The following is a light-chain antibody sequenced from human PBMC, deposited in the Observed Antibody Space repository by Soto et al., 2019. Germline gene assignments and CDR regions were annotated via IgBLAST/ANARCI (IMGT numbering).Light chain of an antibody. Sequence: DIQMTQSPSTLSASVGDRVTITCRASQSISIYLAWDHQKPGKAPKLLIYEASSLESGVPSRFSGSGAGTECTLTISSLQPDDFATYSCQQYSSYPWTFGQGTKVEIK. J-gene: IGKJ1*01. V-gene: IGKV1-5*03. CDR3: QQYSSYPWT. CDR1: QSISIY. CDR2: EAS.